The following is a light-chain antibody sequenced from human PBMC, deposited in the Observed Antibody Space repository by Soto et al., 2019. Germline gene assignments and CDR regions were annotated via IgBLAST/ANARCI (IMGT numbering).Light chain of an antibody. Sequence: EIVLTQSPGTLSLSAGERATLSCRASQSVSSSYLAWYQQKRGQAPRLLIYGASNRATGIPDRFSGSGSGTDFTLTFSRLEPEDFAMYYCQQYGSSHRVFGQGTKLEIK. V-gene: IGKV3-20*01. CDR1: QSVSSSY. J-gene: IGKJ2*01. CDR2: GAS. CDR3: QQYGSSHRV.